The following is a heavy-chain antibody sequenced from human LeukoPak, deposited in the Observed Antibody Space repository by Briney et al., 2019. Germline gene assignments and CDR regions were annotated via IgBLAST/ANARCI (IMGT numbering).Heavy chain of an antibody. Sequence: GGSLRLSSAASGFKFSGYAMSWVRQSPGKGLEWVSSISSSSSYIYYADSVKGRFTISRDNAKNSLYLQMNSLRAEDTAVYYCARRPFDYWGQGTLVTVSS. V-gene: IGHV3-21*01. CDR1: GFKFSGYA. D-gene: IGHD6-6*01. CDR3: ARRPFDY. CDR2: ISSSSSYI. J-gene: IGHJ4*02.